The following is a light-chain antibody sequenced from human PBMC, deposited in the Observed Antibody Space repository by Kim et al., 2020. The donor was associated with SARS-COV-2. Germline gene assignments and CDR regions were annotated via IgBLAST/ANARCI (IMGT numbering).Light chain of an antibody. CDR1: QSISSY. V-gene: IGKV1-39*01. J-gene: IGKJ4*01. Sequence: DIQMTQSPSSLSASVGDRVTITCRASQSISSYLNWYQQKPGKAPKLLIYAASSLQSGVPSRFSGSGSGTDFTITISSLQPEDFATYYCQQSYSTPLTFGGGTKVDIK. CDR3: QQSYSTPLT. CDR2: AAS.